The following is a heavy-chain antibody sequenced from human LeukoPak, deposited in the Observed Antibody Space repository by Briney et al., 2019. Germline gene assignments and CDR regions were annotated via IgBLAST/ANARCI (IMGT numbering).Heavy chain of an antibody. CDR1: GFTFINAW. CDR2: IKSKTDGGTT. V-gene: IGHV3-15*01. J-gene: IGHJ6*03. Sequence: GGSLRLSCAASGFTFINAWMSWVRQAPGKGLEWVGRIKSKTDGGTTDYAAPVKGRFTISRDDSKNTLYLQMNSLKTEDTAVYYCTTAFYYDSSGYYWSSDDYYYYMDVWGKGTTVTVSS. D-gene: IGHD3-22*01. CDR3: TTAFYYDSSGYYWSSDDYYYYMDV.